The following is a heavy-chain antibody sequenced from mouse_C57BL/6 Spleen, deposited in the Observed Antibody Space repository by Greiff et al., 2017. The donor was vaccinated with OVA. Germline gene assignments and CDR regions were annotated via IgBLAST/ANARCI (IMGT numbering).Heavy chain of an antibody. CDR2: IDPSDSYT. CDR3: ARGGYCNYEGY. J-gene: IGHJ2*01. Sequence: QVQLQQPGAELVMPGASVKLSCKASGYTFTSYWMHWVKQRPGQGLEWIGEIDPSDSYTNYNQKFKGKSTLTVDKSSSTAYMQLSSLTSEDSAVYYCARGGYCNYEGYWGQGTTLTVSS. D-gene: IGHD2-1*01. V-gene: IGHV1-69*01. CDR1: GYTFTSYW.